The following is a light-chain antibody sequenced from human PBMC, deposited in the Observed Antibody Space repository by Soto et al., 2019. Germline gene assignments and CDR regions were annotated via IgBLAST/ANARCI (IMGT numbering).Light chain of an antibody. CDR3: AAWDDSLNGLV. J-gene: IGLJ3*02. CDR2: DNN. Sequence: QSVLTQPPSASGTPGQRVTISCSGSSSNIGSNTVNWYQQLPGTAPKLLIYDNNQRPSGVPDRFSGSKSGTSASLAISGLQSEDEADYYCAAWDDSLNGLVFGGGTKLTVL. V-gene: IGLV1-44*01. CDR1: SSNIGSNT.